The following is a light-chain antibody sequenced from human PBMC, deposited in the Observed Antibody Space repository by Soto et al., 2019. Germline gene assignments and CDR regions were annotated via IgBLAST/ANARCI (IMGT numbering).Light chain of an antibody. CDR3: YSYAGSYTSYV. Sequence: QSALTQPRSVSGSPGQSVTISCTGTSSDVGGYNYVSWYQQHPGKAPKLMIYDVSKRPSGVPDRFSGSKSGNTASLTISGLQAEDEAHYYCYSYAGSYTSYVFGTGTKVTVL. J-gene: IGLJ1*01. V-gene: IGLV2-11*01. CDR1: SSDVGGYNY. CDR2: DVS.